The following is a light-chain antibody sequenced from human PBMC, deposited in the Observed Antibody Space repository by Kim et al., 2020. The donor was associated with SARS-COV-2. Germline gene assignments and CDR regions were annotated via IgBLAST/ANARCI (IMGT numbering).Light chain of an antibody. J-gene: IGKJ2*03. CDR2: GAS. V-gene: IGKV3-15*01. CDR1: QSVSSN. CDR3: QQYNNWPPYS. Sequence: VSPGERGSLHCRASQSVSSNLAWYQQKPGQAPRLLIYGASTRATGIPARFSGSGSGTEFTLTISSLQSEDFAVYYCQQYNNWPPYSCGQGTKLEI.